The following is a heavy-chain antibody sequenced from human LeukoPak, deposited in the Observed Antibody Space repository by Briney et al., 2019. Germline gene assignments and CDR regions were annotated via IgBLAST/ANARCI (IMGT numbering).Heavy chain of an antibody. CDR2: IYYSGST. CDR3: ARGGAAAGNWFDP. CDR1: GGSISSGGYY. V-gene: IGHV4-31*03. D-gene: IGHD6-13*01. Sequence: PSETLSLTCTVSGGSISSGGYYWSWIRQHPGKGLEWIGYIYYSGSTNYNPSLKSRVTISVDTSKNQFSLKLSSVTAADTAVYYCARGGAAAGNWFDPWGQGTLVTVSS. J-gene: IGHJ5*02.